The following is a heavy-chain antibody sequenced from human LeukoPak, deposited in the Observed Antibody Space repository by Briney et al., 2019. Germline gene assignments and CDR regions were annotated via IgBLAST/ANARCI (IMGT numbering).Heavy chain of an antibody. CDR2: IIPIFGTA. CDR3: ARAYYYDSSGYCGY. Sequence: SVKVPCKASGGTFISYAISWVRQAPGQGLEWMGGIIPIFGTANYAQKFQGRVTITADKSTSTAYMELSSLRSEDTAVYYCARAYYYDSSGYCGYWGQGTLVTVSS. CDR1: GGTFISYA. D-gene: IGHD3-22*01. J-gene: IGHJ4*02. V-gene: IGHV1-69*06.